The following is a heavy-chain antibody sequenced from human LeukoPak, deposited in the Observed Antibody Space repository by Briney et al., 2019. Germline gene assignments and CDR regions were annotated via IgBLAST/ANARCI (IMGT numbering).Heavy chain of an antibody. CDR2: ISAYNGNT. V-gene: IGHV1-18*01. CDR3: ARGFHDILTGYYSFFFGY. J-gene: IGHJ4*02. CDR1: GYTISSYG. Sequence: ASVKVSCKASGYTISSYGISWVRQAPGQGLEWMGWISAYNGNTKYAQKLQGRVTMTTDTSTSTAYMELRSLRSDDTAVYYCARGFHDILTGYYSFFFGYWGQGTLVTVSS. D-gene: IGHD3-9*01.